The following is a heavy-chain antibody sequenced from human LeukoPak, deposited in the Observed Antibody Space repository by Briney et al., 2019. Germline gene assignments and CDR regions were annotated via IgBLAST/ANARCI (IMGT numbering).Heavy chain of an antibody. CDR3: ARNGYTKSWTHLDY. J-gene: IGHJ4*02. D-gene: IGHD3/OR15-3a*01. CDR2: IYTTGDT. Sequence: PSETLSLTCTVSSGSIRSYHWAWIRQPAGKELEWIGRIYTTGDTDYNPSLKSRVTMSVDTSKNQFSLNFRSVTTADTAFYYCARNGYTKSWTHLDYWGQGILVSVSS. V-gene: IGHV4-4*07. CDR1: SGSIRSYH.